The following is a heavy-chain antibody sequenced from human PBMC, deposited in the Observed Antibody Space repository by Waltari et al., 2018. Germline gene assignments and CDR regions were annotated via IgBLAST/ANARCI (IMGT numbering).Heavy chain of an antibody. CDR2: IKSDGGGA. CDR3: ANHRPGGYGMEV. CDR1: GFTFSNFW. Sequence: EVQLVESGGGLVQPGGSLRLSCEACGFTFSNFWMHWVRQAPGKGMMWVSRIKSDGGGATYADSVRGRFTVSRDNTKNTLYLQMSSLRVDDTAVYYCANHRPGGYGMEVWGQGTTVTVSS. J-gene: IGHJ6*02. D-gene: IGHD2-15*01. V-gene: IGHV3-74*01.